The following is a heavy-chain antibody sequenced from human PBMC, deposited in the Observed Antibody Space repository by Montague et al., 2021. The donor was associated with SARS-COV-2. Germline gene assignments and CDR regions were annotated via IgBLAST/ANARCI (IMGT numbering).Heavy chain of an antibody. V-gene: IGHV3-48*03. CDR2: ISSSGSTI. CDR1: GFTFSSYE. D-gene: IGHD3-3*01. Sequence: SLRLSCAASGFTFSSYEMNWVRQAPGRGLEWVSYISSSGSTIYYADSVKGRFTISRDNAKNSLYLQMNSLRAEDTAVYYCARKKPFLEWLRHWYFDPWGRGTLVTVSS. CDR3: ARKKPFLEWLRHWYFDP. J-gene: IGHJ2*01.